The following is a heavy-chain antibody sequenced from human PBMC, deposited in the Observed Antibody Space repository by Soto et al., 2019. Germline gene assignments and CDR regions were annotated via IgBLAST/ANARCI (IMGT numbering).Heavy chain of an antibody. CDR2: ISGGGGTT. Sequence: EVRLLESGGGLVQPGGSLRLSCAASGFTFSSYSMTWVRQAPGEGLDWVSIISGGGGTTFYADSVKGRFTISRDNSKNTLYLQMNSLTTEDTAIYYFAKKSLTLSGNEFFDPWGQGTLVTVSS. V-gene: IGHV3-23*01. CDR1: GFTFSSYS. D-gene: IGHD3-3*01. J-gene: IGHJ5*02. CDR3: AKKSLTLSGNEFFDP.